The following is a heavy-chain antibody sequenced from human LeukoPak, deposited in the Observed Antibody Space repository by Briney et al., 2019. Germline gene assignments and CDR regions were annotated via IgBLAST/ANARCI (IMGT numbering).Heavy chain of an antibody. CDR2: INHSGST. D-gene: IGHD3-10*01. CDR1: GGSFSGYY. J-gene: IGHJ4*02. V-gene: IGHV4-34*01. CDR3: ARGRLVRGATYDY. Sequence: SETLSLTCAVYGGSFSGYYWSWNRQPPGKGLEWIGEINHSGSTNYNPSLKSRVTISVGTSKNQFSLKLSSVTAADTAVYYCARGRLVRGATYDYWGQGTLVTVSS.